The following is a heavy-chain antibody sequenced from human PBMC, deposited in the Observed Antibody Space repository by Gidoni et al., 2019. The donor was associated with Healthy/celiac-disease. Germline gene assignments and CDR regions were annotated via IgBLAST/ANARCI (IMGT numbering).Heavy chain of an antibody. D-gene: IGHD3-16*01. CDR1: GGTFSSYA. CDR2: IIPIFGTA. V-gene: IGHV1-69*01. Sequence: QVQLVQSGAEVKKPGSSVKVSCKASGGTFSSYAIRWVRQAPGQGLEWMGGIIPIFGTANYAQKFQGRVTITADESTSTAYMELSSLRSEDTAVYYCARSRKPGGGDYYYYMDVWGKGTTVTVSS. J-gene: IGHJ6*03. CDR3: ARSRKPGGGDYYYYMDV.